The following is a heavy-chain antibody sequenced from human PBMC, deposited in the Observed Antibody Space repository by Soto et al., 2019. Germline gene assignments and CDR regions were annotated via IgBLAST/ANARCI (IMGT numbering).Heavy chain of an antibody. D-gene: IGHD1-26*01. CDR1: GFTFSSYG. J-gene: IGHJ4*02. V-gene: IGHV3-30*18. CDR2: ISYDGSNK. CDR3: AKDRIVGATLTYYFDY. Sequence: QVQLVESGGGVVQPGRSLRLSCAASGFTFSSYGMHWVRQAPGKGLEWVAVISYDGSNKYYADSVKGRFTISRDNSKNTLYLQMKSLRAEDTAVYYCAKDRIVGATLTYYFDYWGQGTLVTVSS.